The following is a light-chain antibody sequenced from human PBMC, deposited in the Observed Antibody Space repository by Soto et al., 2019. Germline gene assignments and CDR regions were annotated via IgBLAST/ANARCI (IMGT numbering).Light chain of an antibody. CDR3: SSYTTNNTLVV. J-gene: IGLJ2*01. V-gene: IGLV2-14*01. CDR2: EVS. CDR1: SSDIGGYNC. Sequence: QSALTQPASVSGSPGQSITISCTGTSSDIGGYNCVSWCQQHPGKAPKLMIFEVSNRPSGVSNRFSGSKSGNTASLTISGLQAEDEADYYCSSYTTNNTLVVFGAGTKLTVL.